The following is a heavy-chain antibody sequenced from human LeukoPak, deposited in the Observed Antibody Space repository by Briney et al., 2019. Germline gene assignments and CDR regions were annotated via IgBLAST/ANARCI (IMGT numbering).Heavy chain of an antibody. V-gene: IGHV3-21*01. CDR2: ISSSGGAT. J-gene: IGHJ4*02. D-gene: IGHD3-22*01. CDR1: GFTFTRYL. CDR3: ARDFEQQGYYLTNIDY. Sequence: PAQSLTLSCAASGFTFTRYLMTWVRQAPAMGLEWVSSISSSGGATYYANSVKGRFTISRENAKNLLYLRMSSLRADDTAVYYCARDFEQQGYYLTNIDYWGQGTLVTGSS.